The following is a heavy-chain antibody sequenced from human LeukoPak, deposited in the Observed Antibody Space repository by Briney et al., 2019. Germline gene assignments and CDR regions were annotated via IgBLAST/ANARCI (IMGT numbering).Heavy chain of an antibody. CDR1: GFTFSDYY. J-gene: IGHJ5*02. D-gene: IGHD6-13*01. CDR2: ISSSGSTI. V-gene: IGHV3-11*01. CDR3: AKEGIAATRYNCFDP. Sequence: GGSLRLSCAASGFTFSDYYMSWIRQAPGKGLEWVSYISSSGSTIYYADSVKGGFIIYRENAKNSLYLKMNSLRAEDTAVYYCAKEGIAATRYNCFDPWGQGTLVTVSS.